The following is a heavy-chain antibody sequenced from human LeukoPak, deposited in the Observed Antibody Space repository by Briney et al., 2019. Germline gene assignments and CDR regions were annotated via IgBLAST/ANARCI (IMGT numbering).Heavy chain of an antibody. J-gene: IGHJ4*02. CDR2: ISYDGVIK. D-gene: IGHD3-10*01. V-gene: IGHV3-30*01. CDR1: GFTFSSHA. CDR3: VRGDRGSRIQPNDY. Sequence: GGSLRLSCAASGFTFSSHAMHWVRQAPGKGLEWVALISYDGVIKYYADSVQGRFTISRDNFENTLYLEMNSLRAEDTALYYCVRGDRGSRIQPNDYWGQGTLVTVSS.